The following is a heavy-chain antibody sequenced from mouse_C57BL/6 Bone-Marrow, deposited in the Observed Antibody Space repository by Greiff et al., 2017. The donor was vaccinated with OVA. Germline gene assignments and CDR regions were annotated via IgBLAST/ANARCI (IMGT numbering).Heavy chain of an antibody. Sequence: VQLKQSGPELVKPGASVKISCKASGYSFTSYYIHWVKQRPGQGLEWIGWIYPGSGNTKYNEKFKGKATLPADTSSSTAYMQLSSLTSEDSAVYYCARLYYYGSSYGWYFDVWGTGTTVTVSS. V-gene: IGHV1-66*01. CDR1: GYSFTSYY. CDR3: ARLYYYGSSYGWYFDV. J-gene: IGHJ1*03. CDR2: IYPGSGNT. D-gene: IGHD1-1*01.